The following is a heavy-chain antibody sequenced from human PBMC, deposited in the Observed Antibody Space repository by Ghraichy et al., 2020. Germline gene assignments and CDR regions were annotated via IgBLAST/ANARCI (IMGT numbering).Heavy chain of an antibody. D-gene: IGHD2-8*02. CDR1: NDSISSNSFS. V-gene: IGHV4-39*01. CDR3: TSGGYKIDYCDF. Sequence: SETLSLTCTVSNDSISSNSFSWGWIRQPPGKGLEWIGNIYYSGSTYYNPSLESRVTISIDTSKNQFSVQLRSVTAADTAVYYCTSGGYKIDYCDFWGRGTLVTVSS. J-gene: IGHJ4*02. CDR2: IYYSGST.